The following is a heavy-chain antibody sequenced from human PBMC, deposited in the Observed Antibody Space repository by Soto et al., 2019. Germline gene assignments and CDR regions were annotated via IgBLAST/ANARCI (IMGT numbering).Heavy chain of an antibody. CDR1: GFTFSSYG. D-gene: IGHD1-26*01. J-gene: IGHJ4*02. CDR2: ISYDGRNK. CDR3: AKGAYSGSYLDD. V-gene: IGHV3-30*18. Sequence: QVQLVESGGGVVQPGRSLRLSCAASGFTFSSYGMHWVRQAPGKGPEWVAIISYDGRNKDYADSVKGRFTISRDNSKNTLDLQMHSLRAEDTGVYHCAKGAYSGSYLDDWGQGTLVTVSS.